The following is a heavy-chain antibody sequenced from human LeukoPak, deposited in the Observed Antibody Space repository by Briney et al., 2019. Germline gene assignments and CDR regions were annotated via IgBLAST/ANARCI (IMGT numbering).Heavy chain of an antibody. Sequence: PSETLSLTCAVYGGSFSGYYWSWIRQPPGKGLEWIGEINHSGSTNYNPSLKSRVTISVDTSKNQFSLKLSSVTAADTAVYYCATLLRYDSSQLNEYGMDVWGQGTTVTVSS. V-gene: IGHV4-34*01. J-gene: IGHJ6*02. CDR2: INHSGST. D-gene: IGHD3-22*01. CDR3: ATLLRYDSSQLNEYGMDV. CDR1: GGSFSGYY.